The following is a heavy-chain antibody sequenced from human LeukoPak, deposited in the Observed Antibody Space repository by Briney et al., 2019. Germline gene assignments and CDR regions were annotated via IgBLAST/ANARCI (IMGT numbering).Heavy chain of an antibody. J-gene: IGHJ6*02. V-gene: IGHV1-3*01. Sequence: ASVKVSCKASGYTFTSYAMHWVRQAPGQRLEWMGWINAGNGNTKYSQKFQGRVTITRGTSASTAYMELSSLRSEDTAVYYCARDRPLGYCSSTSCYRWDLYYGMDVWGQGTTVTVSS. CDR2: INAGNGNT. D-gene: IGHD2-2*01. CDR3: ARDRPLGYCSSTSCYRWDLYYGMDV. CDR1: GYTFTSYA.